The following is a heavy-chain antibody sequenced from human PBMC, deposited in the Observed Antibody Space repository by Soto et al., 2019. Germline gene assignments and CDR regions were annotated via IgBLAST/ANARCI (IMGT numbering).Heavy chain of an antibody. D-gene: IGHD3-3*01. J-gene: IGHJ4*02. Sequence: QITLKESGPTLVKPTQTLTLTFTCSGCSLTTSGLGLGWIRPPPGKALQWLALIIWTDDERYSPSLNSRLTITKDTSKYHLVLTLTHMDPVDIATYCCVHPGAVYYLFCYWGPETLGTVSS. CDR2: IIWTDDE. V-gene: IGHV2-5*01. CDR3: VHPGAVYYLFCY. CDR1: GCSLTTSGLG.